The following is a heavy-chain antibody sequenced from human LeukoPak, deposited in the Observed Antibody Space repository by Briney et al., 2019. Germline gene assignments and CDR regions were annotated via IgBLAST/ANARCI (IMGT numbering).Heavy chain of an antibody. CDR1: GFTVSSNY. Sequence: GGSLGLSCAVSGFTVSSNYMTWVRQAPGKGLEWVSHIYGGTYTYYSDSVRGRFTIARDNSKNTLYLQMNSLRAEDTAVYYCARGEDYGDYGWFDPWGQGNLVTVSS. D-gene: IGHD4-17*01. J-gene: IGHJ5*02. CDR3: ARGEDYGDYGWFDP. V-gene: IGHV3-66*01. CDR2: IYGGTYT.